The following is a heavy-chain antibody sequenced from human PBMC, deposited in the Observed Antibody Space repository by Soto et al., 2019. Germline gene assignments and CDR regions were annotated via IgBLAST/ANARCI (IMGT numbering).Heavy chain of an antibody. CDR1: GGSISSSSYY. D-gene: IGHD1-1*01. Sequence: QLQLQESGPGLVKPSETLSLTCTVSGGSISSSSYYWGWIRQPPGKGLEWIGSIYYSGSTYYNPSLKSQVTISVDTSKNQFSMKLSSVTAADTAVYYCARHVYGKTWGWNPVRFDYWGQGTLVTVSS. CDR3: ARHVYGKTWGWNPVRFDY. J-gene: IGHJ4*02. V-gene: IGHV4-39*01. CDR2: IYYSGST.